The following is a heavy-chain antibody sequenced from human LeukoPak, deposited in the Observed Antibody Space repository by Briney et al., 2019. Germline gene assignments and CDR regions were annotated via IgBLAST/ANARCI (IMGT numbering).Heavy chain of an antibody. D-gene: IGHD5-12*01. CDR3: AKDTQPDSGYDSPFDY. CDR1: GFTFGTYG. CDR2: ISYDGSNK. V-gene: IGHV3-30*18. J-gene: IGHJ4*02. Sequence: GGSLRLSCGASGFTFGTYGMHWVRQAPGKGLEWVAVISYDGSNKYYADSVKGRFSISRDNSKNTLYLQMNSLRAEDTAVYYCAKDTQPDSGYDSPFDYWGQGTLVTVSS.